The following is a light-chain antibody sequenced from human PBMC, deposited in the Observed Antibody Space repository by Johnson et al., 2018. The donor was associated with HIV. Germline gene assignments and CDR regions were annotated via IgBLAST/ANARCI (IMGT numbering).Light chain of an antibody. CDR2: ENK. Sequence: QSVLTQPPSVSAAPGQKVTISCSGSSSNIGNNYVSWYQQLPGTSPKLLIYENKARPSGIPDRFSGSKSATSATLPITGLQTGDEADYYCGTWDSSLYVFVFGSGTKVTVL. V-gene: IGLV1-51*01. J-gene: IGLJ1*01. CDR1: SSNIGNNY. CDR3: GTWDSSLYVFV.